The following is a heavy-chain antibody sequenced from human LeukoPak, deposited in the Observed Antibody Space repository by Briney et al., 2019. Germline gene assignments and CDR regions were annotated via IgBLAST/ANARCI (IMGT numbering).Heavy chain of an antibody. CDR3: AKDYSGYDEGGAFDI. Sequence: PGGSLRLSCAASGFTFSSYGMHWVRQAPGKGLEWVAVISYDGSNKYYADSVKGRFTISRDNSKNTLYLQMNSLRAEDTAVYYCAKDYSGYDEGGAFDIWGQGTMVTVSS. V-gene: IGHV3-30*18. CDR1: GFTFSSYG. J-gene: IGHJ3*02. D-gene: IGHD5-12*01. CDR2: ISYDGSNK.